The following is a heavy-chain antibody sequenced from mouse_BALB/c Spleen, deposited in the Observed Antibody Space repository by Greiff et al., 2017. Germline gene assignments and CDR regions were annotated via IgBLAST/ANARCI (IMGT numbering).Heavy chain of an antibody. CDR1: GYTFTSYT. Sequence: QVQLQQSAAELARPGASVKMSCKASGYTFTSYTMHWVKQRPGQGLEWIGYINPSSGYTEYNQKFKDKTTLTADKSSSTAYMQLSSLTSEDSAVYYCARFTAYYFDYWGQGTTLTVSS. CDR2: INPSSGYT. J-gene: IGHJ2*01. CDR3: ARFTAYYFDY. D-gene: IGHD1-2*01. V-gene: IGHV1-4*02.